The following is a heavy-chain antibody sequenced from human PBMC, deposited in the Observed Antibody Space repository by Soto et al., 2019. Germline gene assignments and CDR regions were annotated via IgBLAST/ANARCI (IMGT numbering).Heavy chain of an antibody. J-gene: IGHJ5*02. CDR3: ARSFFP. CDR2: IYYNGSS. CDR1: GGSISRYP. Sequence: PSETLSLTCVVSGGSISRYPWSWIRQPPGKGLEWIGYIYYNGSSIYNPALKSRVTISVDLSKNHLSLTLTAVTAADTAMYYCARSFFPWGQGTLVTVSS. V-gene: IGHV4-59*01.